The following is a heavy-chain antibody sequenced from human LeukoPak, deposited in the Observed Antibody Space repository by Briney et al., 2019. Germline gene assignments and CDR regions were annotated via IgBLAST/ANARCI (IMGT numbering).Heavy chain of an antibody. CDR2: IRYDGSNK. D-gene: IGHD2-2*01. Sequence: GGSLRLSCAASGFTFSSYEMNWVRQAPGKGLEWVAFIRYDGSNKYYADSVKGRFTISRDNSKNTLYLQMNSLRAEDTAVYYCAKSPGGYQPLMDVWGKGTTVTISS. J-gene: IGHJ6*03. CDR3: AKSPGGYQPLMDV. V-gene: IGHV3-30*02. CDR1: GFTFSSYE.